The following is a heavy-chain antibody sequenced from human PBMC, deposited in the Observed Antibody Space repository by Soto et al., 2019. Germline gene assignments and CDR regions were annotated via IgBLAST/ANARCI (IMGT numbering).Heavy chain of an antibody. CDR3: ARVYPSDTRYGYVGNNWFDP. V-gene: IGHV1-46*03. D-gene: IGHD5-18*01. J-gene: IGHJ5*02. CDR2: INPSGGST. CDR1: GYTFTSYY. Sequence: QVQLVQSGAEVKKPGASVKVSCKASGYTFTSYYMHWVRQAPGQGLEWMGIINPSGGSTSYEQKFQGRVTMTRDTSRSTAYMELSSLRSEDTAVYYCARVYPSDTRYGYVGNNWFDPWGQGTLVTVSS.